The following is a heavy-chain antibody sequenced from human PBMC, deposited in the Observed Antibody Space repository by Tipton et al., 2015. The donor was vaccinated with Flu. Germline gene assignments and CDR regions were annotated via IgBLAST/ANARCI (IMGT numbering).Heavy chain of an antibody. D-gene: IGHD4-23*01. J-gene: IGHJ4*02. CDR1: GGSFSGYY. CDR2: VTHTGST. Sequence: LRLPCAVHGGSFSGYYWSWIRQPPGKGLEWIGDVTHTGSTNYNPSLKSRVTISVDTSKNQFSLKLSSVTAADTGVYYCARELAYWGQGMLVTVSS. CDR3: ARELAY. V-gene: IGHV4-34*01.